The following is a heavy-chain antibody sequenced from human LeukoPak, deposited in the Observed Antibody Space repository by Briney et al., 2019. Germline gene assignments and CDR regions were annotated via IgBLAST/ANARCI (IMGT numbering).Heavy chain of an antibody. V-gene: IGHV3-74*01. CDR1: GFTFRSHW. Sequence: GGSLRLSCAASGFTFRSHWMHWVRQAPGKGLVWVSRIKSDDISTNYADSVKGRFTISRDNAKNTLYLQMNSLRAEDTAVYYCARDVADAFDIWGQGTMVTVSS. CDR3: ARDVADAFDI. D-gene: IGHD2-15*01. CDR2: IKSDDIST. J-gene: IGHJ3*02.